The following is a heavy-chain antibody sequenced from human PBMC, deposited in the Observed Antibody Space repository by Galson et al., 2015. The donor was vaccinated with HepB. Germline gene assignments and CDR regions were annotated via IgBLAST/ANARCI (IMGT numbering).Heavy chain of an antibody. CDR1: GGNFNSLS. V-gene: IGHV1-69*10. CDR3: VAGADCSGGSCHEGY. Sequence: SVKVSCKASGGNFNSLSINWVRQAPGQGLEWMGGVVPVFGIGNHAQKFRGRVTITADKATTTAYMELSRVTSEDTATYYCVAGADCSGGSCHEGYWGRGTLVTVSS. CDR2: VVPVFGIG. J-gene: IGHJ4*02. D-gene: IGHD4-23*01.